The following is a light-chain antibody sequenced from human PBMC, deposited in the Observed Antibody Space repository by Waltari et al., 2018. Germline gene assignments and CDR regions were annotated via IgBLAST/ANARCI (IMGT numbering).Light chain of an antibody. Sequence: QSDLTQPASVSGSPGQSITISCTGTNSDVGAYDYASWYQQYPGKAPKLVIFDVSSRPSGASGRFSGSKSGNTASLIISHLQAEDEADYYCSSYTTNRHYVFGAGTKVTVL. J-gene: IGLJ1*01. CDR3: SSYTTNRHYV. CDR2: DVS. V-gene: IGLV2-14*01. CDR1: NSDVGAYDY.